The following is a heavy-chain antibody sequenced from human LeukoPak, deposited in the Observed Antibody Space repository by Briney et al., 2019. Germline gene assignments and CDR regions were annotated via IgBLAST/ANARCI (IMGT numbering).Heavy chain of an antibody. J-gene: IGHJ4*02. V-gene: IGHV4-59*11. CDR2: IYYSGST. CDR1: GDSINSLDL. D-gene: IGHD3-3*01. Sequence: PSGTLSLTCTVSGDSINSLDLWSWIRQPPGKGLEWIGYIYYSGSTNYNPSLKSRVTISVDTSKNQFSLKLSSVTAADTAVYYCAAGATSIFGVVIEDWGQGTLVTVSS. CDR3: AAGATSIFGVVIED.